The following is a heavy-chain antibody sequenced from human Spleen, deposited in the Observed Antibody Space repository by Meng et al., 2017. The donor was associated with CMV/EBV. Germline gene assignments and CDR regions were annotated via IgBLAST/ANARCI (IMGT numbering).Heavy chain of an antibody. Sequence: GESLKISCAASGFTFSSYEMNWVRQAPGKGLEWVSYISSSGSTIYYADSVKGRFTISRDNAKNSLYLQMNSLRAEDTAVYYCAGGPYYYDSSGYSYWGQGTLVTVSS. V-gene: IGHV3-48*03. D-gene: IGHD3-22*01. CDR2: ISSSGSTI. CDR3: AGGPYYYDSSGYSY. J-gene: IGHJ4*02. CDR1: GFTFSSYE.